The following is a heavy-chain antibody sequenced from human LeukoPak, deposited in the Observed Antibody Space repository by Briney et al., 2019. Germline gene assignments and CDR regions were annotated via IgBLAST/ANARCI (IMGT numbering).Heavy chain of an antibody. V-gene: IGHV4-59*11. CDR2: IYYSGST. J-gene: IGHJ4*02. D-gene: IGHD3-3*01. CDR1: GGSISSHY. CDR3: ARAGGYDFWSGYSYYFDY. Sequence: PSETLSLTCTVSGGSISSHYWSWIRQPPRKGLVWIGYIYYSGSTNYNPSLKSRVTISVDTSKNQFSLKLSSVTAADTAVYYCARAGGYDFWSGYSYYFDYWGQGTLVTVSS.